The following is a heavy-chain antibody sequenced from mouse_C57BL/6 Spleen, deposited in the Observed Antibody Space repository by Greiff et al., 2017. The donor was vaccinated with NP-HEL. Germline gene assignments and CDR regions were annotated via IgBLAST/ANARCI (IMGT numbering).Heavy chain of an antibody. V-gene: IGHV1-81*01. CDR3: ASGNDYDGGYAMDY. CDR2: IYPRSGNT. J-gene: IGHJ4*01. Sequence: QVQLQQSGAELARPGASVKLSCKASGYTFTSYGIRWVKQRPGQGLEWIGEIYPRSGNTYYNEKFKGKATLTADKSSSTAYMQLRSLTSEDSAVYFYASGNDYDGGYAMDYWGQGTSVTVSS. D-gene: IGHD2-4*01. CDR1: GYTFTSYG.